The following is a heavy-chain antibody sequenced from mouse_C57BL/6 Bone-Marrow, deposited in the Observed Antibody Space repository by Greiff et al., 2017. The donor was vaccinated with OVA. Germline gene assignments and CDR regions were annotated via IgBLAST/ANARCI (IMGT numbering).Heavy chain of an antibody. J-gene: IGHJ2*01. Sequence: QVQLQQPGTELVKPGASVKLSCKASGYTFTSYWMHWVKQRPGQGLEWIGYINPSSGYTKYNQKFKDKATLTADKSSSTAYMQLSSLTYEDSAVYYCASLTGVDYWGQGTTLTVSS. D-gene: IGHD4-1*01. CDR1: GYTFTSYW. CDR3: ASLTGVDY. CDR2: INPSSGYT. V-gene: IGHV1-7*01.